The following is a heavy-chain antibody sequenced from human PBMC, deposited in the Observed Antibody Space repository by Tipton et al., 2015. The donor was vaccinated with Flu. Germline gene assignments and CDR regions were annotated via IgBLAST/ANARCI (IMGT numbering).Heavy chain of an antibody. D-gene: IGHD4-17*01. CDR3: ARGLTTVTAKDYFDY. CDR2: IKQDGSEK. J-gene: IGHJ4*02. CDR1: GFSFSSFW. V-gene: IGHV3-7*01. Sequence: SLRLSCAASGFSFSSFWMNWVRQAPGKGLEWVANIKQDGSEKYYVDSVEGRFTISRDNAKNSLYLQMNSLTADDTALYYCARGLTTVTAKDYFDYWGQGTLATVSS.